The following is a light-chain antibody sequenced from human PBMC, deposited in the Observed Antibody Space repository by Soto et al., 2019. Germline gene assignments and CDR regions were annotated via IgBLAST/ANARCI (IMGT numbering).Light chain of an antibody. V-gene: IGKV1-5*01. CDR3: QEYNSWRGEWT. Sequence: DIQMTQSPSTLSASVGDRVTITSRASQSINIWLAWYQQKAGKAPKLLIXDASTLESGVPSRFSGSGSRTEFTLTISSLQPDEFATYYCQEYNSWRGEWTFGQGTKVDIK. CDR1: QSINIW. J-gene: IGKJ1*01. CDR2: DAS.